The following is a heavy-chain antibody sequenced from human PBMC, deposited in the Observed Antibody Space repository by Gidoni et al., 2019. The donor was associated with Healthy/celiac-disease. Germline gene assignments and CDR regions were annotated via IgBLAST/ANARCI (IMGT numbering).Heavy chain of an antibody. V-gene: IGHV4-61*02. CDR2: IFTGGGT. Sequence: QGQLQESGPGLVKPSQTLSRTCTVSGGSISSGSYFWRWIRQPAGKGLEWIGHIFTGGGTNYNPSLKSRVTISVDTSKNQFSLKLRSVTAADTAVYYCARDLLGVRFDPWGQGTLVTVSS. CDR1: GGSISSGSYF. J-gene: IGHJ5*02. D-gene: IGHD3-16*01. CDR3: ARDLLGVRFDP.